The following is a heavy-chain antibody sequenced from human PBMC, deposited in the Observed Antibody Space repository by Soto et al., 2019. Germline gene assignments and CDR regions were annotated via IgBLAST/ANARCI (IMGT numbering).Heavy chain of an antibody. D-gene: IGHD3-16*01. V-gene: IGHV1-18*01. CDR3: ARGGYYDNSWGKLSHYGLDV. J-gene: IGHJ6*02. CDR2: ISPYNDYT. CDR1: GYTFIRYG. Sequence: QVQLAQSANEVKKPGASVRVSCKAAGYTFIRYGIAWVRQAPGQGLEWMGWISPYNDYTVYAQKFQGRVSMTADTSTXTXYXXLRGLKSDDTAVYYCARGGYYDNSWGKLSHYGLDVWDQGTSVSVSS.